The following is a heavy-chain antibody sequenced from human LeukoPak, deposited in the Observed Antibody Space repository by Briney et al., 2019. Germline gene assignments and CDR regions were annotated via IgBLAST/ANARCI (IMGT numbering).Heavy chain of an antibody. D-gene: IGHD2-21*01. J-gene: IGHJ4*02. Sequence: GGSLTLSCVASGFTFSRYTMHWVRQTPGKGLEGVAVISLDRVTTFYADSVKGRFTISRDNSKNTLYLRMNTLRADDTAIYYCAIDLIDGLPDYFDYWGQGTLVTVSS. CDR1: GFTFSRYT. V-gene: IGHV3-30-3*01. CDR3: AIDLIDGLPDYFDY. CDR2: ISLDRVTT.